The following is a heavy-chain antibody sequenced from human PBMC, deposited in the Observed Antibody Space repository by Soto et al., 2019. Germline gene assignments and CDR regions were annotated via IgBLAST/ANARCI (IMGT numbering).Heavy chain of an antibody. CDR2: TRNKVNSFST. CDR3: VRGLSSISYVYGMAV. D-gene: IGHD3-16*01. V-gene: IGHV3-72*01. CDR1: GFTLSDHH. J-gene: IGHJ6*02. Sequence: GSLRLSCAASGFTLSDHHIDWVRQAPGKGLEGVGGTRNKVNSFSTGYAASVKGRFTIPRDDSENLVYLQMNSLKTEHTAVYYCVRGLSSISYVYGMAVWGQGTTVTVSS.